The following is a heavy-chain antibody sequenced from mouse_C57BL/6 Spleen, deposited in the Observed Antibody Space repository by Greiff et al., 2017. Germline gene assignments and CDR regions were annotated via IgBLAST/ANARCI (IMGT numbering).Heavy chain of an antibody. V-gene: IGHV1-5*01. CDR1: GYTFTSYW. J-gene: IGHJ2*01. CDR2: IYPGNSDT. Sequence: EVKLVESGTVLARPGASVKMSCKTSGYTFTSYWMHWVKQRPGQGLEWIGAIYPGNSDTSYNQKFKGKAKLTAVTSASTAYMELSSLTNEDSAVYYCTRRGSKALYYFDYWGQGTTLTVSS. CDR3: TRRGSKALYYFDY. D-gene: IGHD1-3*01.